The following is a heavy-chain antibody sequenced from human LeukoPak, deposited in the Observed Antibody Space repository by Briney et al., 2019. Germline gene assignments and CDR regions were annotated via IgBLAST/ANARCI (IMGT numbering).Heavy chain of an antibody. V-gene: IGHV1-8*01. Sequence: ATVNVSCKASGYTFTSYDINWVRQATGQGLEWMGWMNPNSGNTDYAQTFQGRVTMTRNTSISTAYLELSSLRSEDTAVYYCVRASWCLGGPSCSKRYFDLWGRGTLVTVSS. CDR1: GYTFTSYD. D-gene: IGHD2-2*01. J-gene: IGHJ2*01. CDR2: MNPNSGNT. CDR3: VRASWCLGGPSCSKRYFDL.